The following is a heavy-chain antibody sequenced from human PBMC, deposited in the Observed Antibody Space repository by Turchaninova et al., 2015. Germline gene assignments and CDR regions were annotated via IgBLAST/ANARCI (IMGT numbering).Heavy chain of an antibody. J-gene: IGHJ3*02. Sequence: QITLKESGPTLVKPTQTLTLTCTYSGFSLSTSGFGLGWIRQPPGRDLEWLELIYWDVDKRYSPSLKSWVTITKDTSKNQVVLTMPKMDPVDTSTYYCAHIPPQLGTFDIWGQGTMVTVSS. CDR3: AHIPPQLGTFDI. CDR2: IYWDVDK. CDR1: GFSLSTSGFG. V-gene: IGHV2-5*02. D-gene: IGHD6-13*01.